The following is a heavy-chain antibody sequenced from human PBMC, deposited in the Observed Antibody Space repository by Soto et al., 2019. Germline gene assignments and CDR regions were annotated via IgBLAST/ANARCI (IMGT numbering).Heavy chain of an antibody. J-gene: IGHJ3*02. Sequence: QVQLVESGGGVVQPGRSLRLSCAASGFTFSSYGMHWVRQAPGKGLEWVAVIWYDGSNKYYADSVKGRFTISRDNSKNTLNLQMKNLTAEDTAVYYCATSYYYDSSGYSDAFVIWGQGTMVTV. CDR1: GFTFSSYG. D-gene: IGHD3-22*01. V-gene: IGHV3-33*01. CDR3: ATSYYYDSSGYSDAFVI. CDR2: IWYDGSNK.